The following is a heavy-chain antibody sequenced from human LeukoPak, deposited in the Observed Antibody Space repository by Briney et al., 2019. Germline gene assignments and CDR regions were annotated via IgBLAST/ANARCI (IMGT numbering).Heavy chain of an antibody. CDR2: INHSGST. CDR3: ASLGGYSGYDFDY. V-gene: IGHV4-34*01. Sequence: SETLSLTCAVYGGSFSGYYWSWIRQPPGKGLEWIGEINHSGSTNYNPSLKSRVTIPVDTSKNQFSLKLSSVTAADTAVYYCASLGGYSGYDFDYWGQGTLVTVSS. CDR1: GGSFSGYY. D-gene: IGHD5-12*01. J-gene: IGHJ4*02.